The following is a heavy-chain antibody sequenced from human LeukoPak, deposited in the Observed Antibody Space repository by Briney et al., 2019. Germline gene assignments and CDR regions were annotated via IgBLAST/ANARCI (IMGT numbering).Heavy chain of an antibody. CDR3: ARDLAYSRLDY. CDR1: GLTFSSSW. J-gene: IGHJ4*02. Sequence: GGSLRLSCAVSGLTFSSSWMDRVRQAPGKGLEWVASINPDGNKKYSADTVKGRFTISRDNAENSLYLQMNSLRVEDTAFYYCARDLAYSRLDYWGQGMLVTVSS. V-gene: IGHV3-7*01. D-gene: IGHD5-18*01. CDR2: INPDGNKK.